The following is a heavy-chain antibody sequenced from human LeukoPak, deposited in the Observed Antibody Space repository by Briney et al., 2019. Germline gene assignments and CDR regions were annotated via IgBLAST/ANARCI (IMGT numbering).Heavy chain of an antibody. CDR2: TYHSGRT. V-gene: IGHV4-34*01. Sequence: SEILSLTCAVYGGSFSGYYWSWIRQSPRERLEWIGETYHSGRTTYNSSLKSLVTISLDTPKNQFSLKLSSVTAAGTAVYYCARGRRIVGVLGGTRPYRDYYMDVWGKGTTVTVSS. J-gene: IGHJ6*03. D-gene: IGHD2-15*01. CDR1: GGSFSGYY. CDR3: ARGRRIVGVLGGTRPYRDYYMDV.